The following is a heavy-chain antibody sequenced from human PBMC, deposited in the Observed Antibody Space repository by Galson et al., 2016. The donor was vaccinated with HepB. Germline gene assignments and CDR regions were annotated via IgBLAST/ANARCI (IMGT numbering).Heavy chain of an antibody. V-gene: IGHV2-70*11. Sequence: PALVKPTQTLTLTCTFSGFSLSTSGMCVSWIRQPPGKALEWLARIDWDDDKYYSTSLKTRLTISKDTLKSQVFLTLTNMDPVDTATYYCAHAPDFWSGYSFASWGHGTLVTVSS. CDR1: GFSLSTSGMC. D-gene: IGHD3-3*01. CDR3: AHAPDFWSGYSFAS. CDR2: IDWDDDK. J-gene: IGHJ4*01.